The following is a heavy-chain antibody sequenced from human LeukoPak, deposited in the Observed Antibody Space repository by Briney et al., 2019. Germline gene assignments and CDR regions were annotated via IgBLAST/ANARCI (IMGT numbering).Heavy chain of an antibody. CDR3: ARDSRRDGYNSPFDY. Sequence: PGRSLRLSCAASGFTFSSYGMHWVRQAPGKGLEWVAVIWYDGSNKYYADSVKGRFTISRDNSKNTLYLQMNSLRAEDTAVYYCARDSRRDGYNSPFDYWGQGTLVTVSS. CDR2: IWYDGSNK. J-gene: IGHJ4*02. CDR1: GFTFSSYG. V-gene: IGHV3-33*01. D-gene: IGHD5-24*01.